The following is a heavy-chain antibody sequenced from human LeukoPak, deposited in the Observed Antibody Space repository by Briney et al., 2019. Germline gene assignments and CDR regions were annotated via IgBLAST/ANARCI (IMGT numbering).Heavy chain of an antibody. V-gene: IGHV1-69*13. CDR1: GYTFTGYY. CDR3: ARGEWEHNSGNDY. Sequence: GASVRVSCKASGYTFTGYYMHWVRQAPGQGLEWMGGIIPIFGTANYAQKFQGRVTITADESTSTAYMELSSLRSEDTAVYYCARGEWEHNSGNDYWGQGTLVTVSS. J-gene: IGHJ4*02. CDR2: IIPIFGTA. D-gene: IGHD1-26*01.